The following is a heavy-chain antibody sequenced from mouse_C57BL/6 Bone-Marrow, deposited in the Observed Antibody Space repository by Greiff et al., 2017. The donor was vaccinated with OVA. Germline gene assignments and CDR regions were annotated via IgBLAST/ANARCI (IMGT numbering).Heavy chain of an antibody. D-gene: IGHD1-1*01. V-gene: IGHV1-69*01. J-gene: IGHJ1*03. CDR1: GYTFTSYW. CDR2: IDPSDSYT. CDR3: ARSSYGSTPYWYFDV. Sequence: QVQLKQPGAELVMPGASVKLSCKASGYTFTSYWMHWVKQRPGQGLEWIGEIDPSDSYTNYNPKFKGKSTLTVDKSSSTAYMQLSSLTSEDSAVYYCARSSYGSTPYWYFDVWGTGTTVTVSS.